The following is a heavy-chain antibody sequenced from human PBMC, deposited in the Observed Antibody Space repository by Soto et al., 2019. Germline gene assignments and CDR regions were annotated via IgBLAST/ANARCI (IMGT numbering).Heavy chain of an antibody. J-gene: IGHJ5*02. CDR3: AREGPIRDFWSSNWFDP. CDR1: PCTFIGYY. V-gene: IGHV1-69*13. Sequence: SVKVSCNASPCTFIGYYMHQARQSPGQGLEWMGGIIPTFGTANYAQKFQGRVTITADESTSTAYMELRSLRCEDTAVYYCAREGPIRDFWSSNWFDPWGQGTLVTVSS. CDR2: IIPTFGTA. D-gene: IGHD3-3*01.